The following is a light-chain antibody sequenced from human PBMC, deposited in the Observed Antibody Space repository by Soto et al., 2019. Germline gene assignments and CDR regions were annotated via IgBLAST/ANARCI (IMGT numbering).Light chain of an antibody. CDR3: SSYTSSSTLGV. CDR2: ANS. Sequence: QSVLTQPPSVSGAPGQRVTISCSGSSSNIGVGYDVHWYQQLPGRAPKLLIYANSIRPAGIPDRFSGSKSDTSASLAITGLQAEDEADYYCSSYTSSSTLGVFGTGTKVTVL. J-gene: IGLJ1*01. V-gene: IGLV1-40*01. CDR1: SSNIGVGYD.